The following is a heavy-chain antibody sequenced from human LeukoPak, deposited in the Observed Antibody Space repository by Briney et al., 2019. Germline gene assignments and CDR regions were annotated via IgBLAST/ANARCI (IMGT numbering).Heavy chain of an antibody. CDR2: IYPGGST. D-gene: IGHD1-26*01. Sequence: GGSLRLSCAASGFTVSSNYMSWVRQAPGKGLEWVSVIYPGGSTYYADSVKGRFTISRDNSKDTLYLQMNSLRAEDTAVYYCAKDLRVGATREWGQGTLVTVSS. V-gene: IGHV3-66*01. CDR3: AKDLRVGATRE. CDR1: GFTVSSNY. J-gene: IGHJ4*02.